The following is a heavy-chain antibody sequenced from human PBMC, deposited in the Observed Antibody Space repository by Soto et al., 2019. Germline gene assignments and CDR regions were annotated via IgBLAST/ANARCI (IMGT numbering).Heavy chain of an antibody. D-gene: IGHD3-3*01. V-gene: IGHV3-30*18. J-gene: IGHJ3*02. CDR3: AKDRALLRFLEWLLDDAFDI. CDR1: GFTFSSCG. Sequence: QVQLVESGGGVIQPGRSLRLSCAASGFTFSSCGMHWVRQAPGKGLEWVAVISYDGSNKYYADSVKGRFTISRDNSKNTLYLQMNSLRAEDTAVYYCAKDRALLRFLEWLLDDAFDIWGQGTMVTVSS. CDR2: ISYDGSNK.